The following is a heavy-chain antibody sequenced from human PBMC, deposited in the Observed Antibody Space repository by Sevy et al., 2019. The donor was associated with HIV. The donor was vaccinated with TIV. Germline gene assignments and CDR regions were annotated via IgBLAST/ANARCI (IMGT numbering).Heavy chain of an antibody. CDR3: AMGTTAGSFDY. J-gene: IGHJ4*02. CDR2: IKQDGSEK. D-gene: IGHD6-25*01. Sequence: GGSLRLSCAASGFTFSSYWMSWVRQAPGKGLEWVANIKQDGSEKYDVDSVKGRFTISRDNAKNSLYLQMNSLRAEDTAVYYCAMGTTAGSFDYWGQGTLVTVSS. V-gene: IGHV3-7*01. CDR1: GFTFSSYW.